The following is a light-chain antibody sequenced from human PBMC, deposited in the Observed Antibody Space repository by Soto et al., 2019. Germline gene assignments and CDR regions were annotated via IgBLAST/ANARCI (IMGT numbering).Light chain of an antibody. CDR1: SSDVGSYNL. V-gene: IGLV2-23*01. CDR3: CSYARTSTYV. J-gene: IGLJ1*01. CDR2: EDN. Sequence: SALNRPGSVYRSPGQPITITSTGTSSDVGSYNLVSWYQQHPGKAPKLMIYEDNKRPSGVSNRFSVSKSGYTASLTISGLQAEDEADYYCCSYARTSTYVFGSGTKVT.